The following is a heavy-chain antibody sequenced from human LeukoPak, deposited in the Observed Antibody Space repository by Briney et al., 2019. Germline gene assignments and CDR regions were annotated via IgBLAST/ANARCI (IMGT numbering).Heavy chain of an antibody. V-gene: IGHV3-21*01. D-gene: IGHD6-13*01. CDR3: ARDLGIAAAGTGY. CDR2: ISSSSSYI. CDR1: GFNFSSYS. Sequence: GGSLRLSCAASGFNFSSYSMNWVRQAPGKGLEWVSSISSSSSYIYYADSVKGRFTISRDNAKNSLYLQMNSLRAEDTAVYYCARDLGIAAAGTGYWGQGTLVTVSS. J-gene: IGHJ4*02.